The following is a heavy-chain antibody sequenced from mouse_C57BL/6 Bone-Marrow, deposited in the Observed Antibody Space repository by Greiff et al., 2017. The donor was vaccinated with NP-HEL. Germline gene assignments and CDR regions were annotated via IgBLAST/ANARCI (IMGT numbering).Heavy chain of an antibody. D-gene: IGHD2-9*01. CDR3: ARWPYYGYDRYFDV. V-gene: IGHV3-8*01. J-gene: IGHJ1*03. CDR1: GYSITSDY. Sequence: ESGPGLAKPSQTLSLTCSVTGYSITSDYWNWIRQFPGNKLEYMGYISYSGSTYYNPSLKSRISITRDTSKNQYYLQLNSVTTEDTATYYCARWPYYGYDRYFDVWGTGTTVTVSS. CDR2: ISYSGST.